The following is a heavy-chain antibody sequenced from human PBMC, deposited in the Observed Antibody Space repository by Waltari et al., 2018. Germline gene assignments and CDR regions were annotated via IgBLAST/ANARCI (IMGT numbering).Heavy chain of an antibody. CDR3: ARDPIIAGVFFDM. J-gene: IGHJ3*02. CDR1: GYTFGAYY. CDR2: INPNNGNT. Sequence: QVQLVQSGAEVKKPGASVKVSCKTSGYTFGAYYIHWLRQAPGQIPEWMGWINPNNGNTKDAQKFQDRVTITRDKSVSTVYMELSSLKSDDTAIFYCARDPIIAGVFFDMWGQGTMVTVSS. V-gene: IGHV1-2*02. D-gene: IGHD3-10*01.